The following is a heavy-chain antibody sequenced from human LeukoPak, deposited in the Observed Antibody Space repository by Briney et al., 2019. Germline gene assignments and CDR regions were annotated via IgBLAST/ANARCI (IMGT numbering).Heavy chain of an antibody. V-gene: IGHV1-18*04. Sequence: ASVKVSCKASGYTFTGYYMHWVRQAPGQGLEWMGWISAYNGNTNYAQKLQGRVTMTTDTSTSTAYMELRSLRSDDTAVYYCARCSSTNNWFDPWGQGTLVTVSS. CDR3: ARCSSTNNWFDP. J-gene: IGHJ5*02. CDR2: ISAYNGNT. D-gene: IGHD2-2*01. CDR1: GYTFTGYY.